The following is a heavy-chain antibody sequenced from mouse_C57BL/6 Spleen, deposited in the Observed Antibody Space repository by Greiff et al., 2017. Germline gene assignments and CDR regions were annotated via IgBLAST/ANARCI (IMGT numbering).Heavy chain of an antibody. V-gene: IGHV1-15*01. CDR2: IDPETGGT. CDR3: TRRGGYRYAMEY. D-gene: IGHD2-2*01. Sequence: QVQLQQSGAELVRPGASVTLSCKASGYTFTDYEMHWVKQTPVHGLEWIGAIDPETGGTAYNQKFKGKAILTAEKSSSTAYMELRSLTSEDSAVYYWTRRGGYRYAMEYWGQGASVTVSS. CDR1: GYTFTDYE. J-gene: IGHJ4*01.